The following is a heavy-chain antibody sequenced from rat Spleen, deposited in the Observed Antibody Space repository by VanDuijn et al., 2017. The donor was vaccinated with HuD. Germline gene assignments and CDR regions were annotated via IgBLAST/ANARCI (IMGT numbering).Heavy chain of an antibody. J-gene: IGHJ3*01. V-gene: IGHV2S8*01. D-gene: IGHD1-9*01. CDR1: GFSLTNYG. Sequence: QVQLKESGPVLVQASETLSLTCTVSGFSLTNYGVIWVRQPPGTGLEWIAAISTGGNTYYNSALRSRLSISRDTSKSQVFLNVNSLQTEDTAIYFCTSIHTMGIAYWGQGTLVTVSS. CDR3: TSIHTMGIAY. CDR2: ISTGGNT.